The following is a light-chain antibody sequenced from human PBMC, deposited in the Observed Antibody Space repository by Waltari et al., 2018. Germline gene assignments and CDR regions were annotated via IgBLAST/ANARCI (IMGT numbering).Light chain of an antibody. Sequence: QPASVSGSPGQSITISCTGTSSDVGGYKYVSWYQQHPGKAPKLMIYDVSNRPSGVSNRFSGSKSGNTASLTISGLQAEDEADYYCSSYTTSNTLVFGTGTNVIVL. V-gene: IGLV2-14*03. CDR2: DVS. J-gene: IGLJ1*01. CDR3: SSYTTSNTLV. CDR1: SSDVGGYKY.